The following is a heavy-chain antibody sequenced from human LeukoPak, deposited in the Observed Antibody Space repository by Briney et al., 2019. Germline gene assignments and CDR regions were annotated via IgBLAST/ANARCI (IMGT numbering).Heavy chain of an antibody. CDR1: GYTFTNYD. CDR3: ARGQGNTWLNHAFDI. V-gene: IGHV1-8*01. J-gene: IGHJ3*02. D-gene: IGHD5-12*01. CDR2: MNPNIGNT. Sequence: ASVKVSCKASGYTFTNYDINWVRQAPGQGLEWMGWMNPNIGNTGSVQQFQGRVTMTRDTSTNTAYMELSSLRSEDTAVYYCARGQGNTWLNHAFDIWGQGTLVTVSS.